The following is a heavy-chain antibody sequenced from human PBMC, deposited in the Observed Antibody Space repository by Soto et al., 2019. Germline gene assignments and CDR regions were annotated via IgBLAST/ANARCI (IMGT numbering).Heavy chain of an antibody. J-gene: IGHJ4*02. D-gene: IGHD2-15*01. CDR1: GYTFTSYD. V-gene: IGHV1-8*01. CDR3: AISDCSGGSCYMLDY. Sequence: ASVKVSCKASGYTFTSYDINWVRQAPGQGLEWMGWMSPNTGNTGQAQRFQGGLTMTRNTSISTAYMELTRLKSEDTAVYYCAISDCSGGSCYMLDYWGQGTLVTVS. CDR2: MSPNTGNT.